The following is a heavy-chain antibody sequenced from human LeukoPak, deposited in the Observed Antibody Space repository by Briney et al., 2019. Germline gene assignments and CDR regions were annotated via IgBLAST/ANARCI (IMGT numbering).Heavy chain of an antibody. V-gene: IGHV4-59*01. CDR3: PGMVVLTKHSQH. CDR1: GGSISSYY. J-gene: IGHJ1*01. CDR2: IYYSGST. D-gene: IGHD4/OR15-4a*01. Sequence: SETLSLTCTVSGGSISSYYWSWIRQPPGKGLEWIGYIYYSGSTNYNPSLKSRVTISVDTSKNQFSLKLSSVTAADTAVYYCPGMVVLTKHSQHWGQGTWATVPS.